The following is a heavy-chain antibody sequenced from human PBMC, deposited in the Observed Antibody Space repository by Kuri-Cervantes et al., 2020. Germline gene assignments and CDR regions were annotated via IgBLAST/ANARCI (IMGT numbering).Heavy chain of an antibody. Sequence: GESLKISGAASGFTFSSYAMHWVRQAPGKGLEWVAVISYDGSNKYYADSVKGRFTISRDNSKNTLYLQMNRLRAEDTAVYYCARPLGTYWEYYYGSGSYQPWGQGTLVTVSS. D-gene: IGHD3-10*01. CDR1: GFTFSSYA. CDR3: ARPLGTYWEYYYGSGSYQP. J-gene: IGHJ5*02. V-gene: IGHV3-30-3*01. CDR2: ISYDGSNK.